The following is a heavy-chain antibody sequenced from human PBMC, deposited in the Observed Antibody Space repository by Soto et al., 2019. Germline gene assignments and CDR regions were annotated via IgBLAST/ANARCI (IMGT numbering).Heavy chain of an antibody. V-gene: IGHV4-34*01. CDR3: ARGLGLSHYYYYYYGMDV. CDR1: GGSFSGYY. CDR2: INHSGST. Sequence: SETLSLTCAVYGGSFSGYYWSWIRQPPGKGLEWIGEINHSGSTNYNPSLKSRVTISVDTSKNQFSLKLSSVTAADTAVYYCARGLGLSHYYYYYYGMDVWGQGTTVTVSS. J-gene: IGHJ6*02. D-gene: IGHD3-16*01.